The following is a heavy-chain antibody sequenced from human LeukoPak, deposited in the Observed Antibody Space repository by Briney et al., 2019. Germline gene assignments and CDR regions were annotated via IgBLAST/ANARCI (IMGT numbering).Heavy chain of an antibody. D-gene: IGHD1-14*01. CDR3: VRDRGNHVTDY. V-gene: IGHV4-39*07. CDR1: AGSMTTYY. Sequence: SETLSLTCTVSAGSMTTYYWGLIRQPPGKGLEWIGTISSTGDTYYSPSLKSRVTISRDTAKSQFSLRLSSVTAADTAVFYCVRDRGNHVTDYWGQGTLVTVSS. CDR2: ISSTGDT. J-gene: IGHJ4*02.